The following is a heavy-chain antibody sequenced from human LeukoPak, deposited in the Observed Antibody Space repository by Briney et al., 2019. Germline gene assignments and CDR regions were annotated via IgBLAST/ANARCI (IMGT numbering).Heavy chain of an antibody. D-gene: IGHD3-10*01. CDR3: TTDSSYRITMVRGVIIKMKDLDY. Sequence: GGSLRLSCAASGFTFSSYSMNWVRQAPGKGLEWVARIKSKTDGRTTDYAAPVKGRFTISRDDLKNTLYLQMNSLKTEDTAVYYCTTDSSYRITMVRGVIIKMKDLDYWGQGTLVTVSS. J-gene: IGHJ4*02. CDR1: GFTFSSYS. CDR2: IKSKTDGRTT. V-gene: IGHV3-15*01.